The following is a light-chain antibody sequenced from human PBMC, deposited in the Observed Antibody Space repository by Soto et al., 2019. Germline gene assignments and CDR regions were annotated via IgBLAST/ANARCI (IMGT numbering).Light chain of an antibody. J-gene: IGKJ4*01. V-gene: IGKV3-11*01. CDR3: QHRSNWPLT. CDR1: QSVSSY. CDR2: DAS. Sequence: EIVLTQSPATLSLSPGERATLSCRASQSVSSYLAWYQQKPGQAPRLLIYDASNRATGIPARFSGNGSGTDFTLTISSLEPEDFAVYYCQHRSNWPLTLGGGTKVDIK.